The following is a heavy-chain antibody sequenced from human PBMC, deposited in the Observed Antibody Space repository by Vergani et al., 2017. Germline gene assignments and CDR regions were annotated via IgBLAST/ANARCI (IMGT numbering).Heavy chain of an antibody. CDR2: ISWNSGSI. CDR1: GFTFDDYA. Sequence: EVRLVESGGGLVQPGRSLRLSCAASGFTFDDYAMHWVRQAPGKGLEWVSGISWNSGSIGYADSVKGRFTISRDNAKNSLYLQMNSLRPEDTALYYCAKSFSHGSGRVVWLSDYYYYAMDVWGQGTAVTVSS. J-gene: IGHJ6*02. CDR3: AKSFSHGSGRVVWLSDYYYYAMDV. V-gene: IGHV3-9*01. D-gene: IGHD3-10*01.